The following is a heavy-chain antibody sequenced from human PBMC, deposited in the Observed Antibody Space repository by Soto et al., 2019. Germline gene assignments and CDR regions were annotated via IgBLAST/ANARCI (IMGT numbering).Heavy chain of an antibody. J-gene: IGHJ3*02. CDR3: ARAELLDAFDI. D-gene: IGHD1-26*01. CDR2: IYYSGST. Sequence: QLQESGPGLVKPSETLSLTCTVSGGSISSSSYYWGWIRQPPGKGLEWIGSIYYSGSTYYNPSLKSRVTISVDTSKNQFSLKLSSVTAADTAVYYCARAELLDAFDIWGQGTMVTVSS. V-gene: IGHV4-39*01. CDR1: GGSISSSSYY.